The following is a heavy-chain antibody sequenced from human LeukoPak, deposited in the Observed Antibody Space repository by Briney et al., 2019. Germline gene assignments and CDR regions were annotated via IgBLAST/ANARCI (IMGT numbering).Heavy chain of an antibody. D-gene: IGHD5-18*01. CDR3: AREYSYGYSDY. CDR2: ISSNGNYI. V-gene: IGHV3-21*01. J-gene: IGHJ4*02. Sequence: PGGSLRLSCAASGFTFNTYAMNWVRQAPGKGLEWISSISSNGNYIYYADSLKGRFTVSRDNANNSLYVQMISLRAEDTAVYYCAREYSYGYSDYWGQGTLVTVSS. CDR1: GFTFNTYA.